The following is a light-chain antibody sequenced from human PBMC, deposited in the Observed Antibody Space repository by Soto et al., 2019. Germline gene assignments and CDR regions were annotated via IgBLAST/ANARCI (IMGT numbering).Light chain of an antibody. CDR1: SGDVGGYYY. CDR3: SSYTAGGTI. J-gene: IGLJ1*01. CDR2: EVS. V-gene: IGLV2-14*01. Sequence: QSPLTEPASVSGSPGQSITISCTGTSGDVGGYYYVSWYQQLPGKAPKLMISEVSNRPSGVSNRFSGSKSGNTASLTISGLQAEDEADYYCSSYTAGGTIFGTGTKVTVL.